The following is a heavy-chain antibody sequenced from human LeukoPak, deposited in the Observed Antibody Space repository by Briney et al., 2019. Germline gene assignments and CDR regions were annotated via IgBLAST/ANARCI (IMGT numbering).Heavy chain of an antibody. Sequence: ASVKVSCKASGYTFTGYYMHWVRQAPGQGLEWMGWINPNSGGTNYAQKFQGRVTMTRDTSISTAYMELSRLRSDDTAVYYCARDGCSGGSCCSDYWGQGTLVTVSS. J-gene: IGHJ4*02. CDR2: INPNSGGT. CDR3: ARDGCSGGSCCSDY. V-gene: IGHV1-2*02. CDR1: GYTFTGYY. D-gene: IGHD2-15*01.